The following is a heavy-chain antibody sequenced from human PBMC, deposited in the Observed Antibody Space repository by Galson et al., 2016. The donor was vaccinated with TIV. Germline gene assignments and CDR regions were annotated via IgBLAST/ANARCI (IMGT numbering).Heavy chain of an antibody. CDR1: GFTVSSNY. V-gene: IGHV3-53*05. J-gene: IGHJ3*02. CDR3: ASPQAAAGIDAFDI. CDR2: IYSGGST. Sequence: SLRLSCAASGFTVSSNYMTWVRQAPGKGLESVSVIYSGGSTYYIDPLKGRFTISRDTSKNTLYLQMNSLRVEDTAVYYCASPQAAAGIDAFDIWGQGTMVIVSS. D-gene: IGHD6-13*01.